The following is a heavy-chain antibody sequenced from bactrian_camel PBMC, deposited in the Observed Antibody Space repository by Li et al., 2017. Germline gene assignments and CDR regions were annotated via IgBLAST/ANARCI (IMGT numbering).Heavy chain of an antibody. CDR2: IDADGSA. V-gene: IGHV3S55*01. CDR1: GDTIGRYC. CDR3: AADCTTVGGGTSVVFGY. Sequence: HVQLVESGGGSVQVGGSLTVSCVASGDTIGRYCMGWFRQIPDREREGDAVIDADGSASYADSVKGRFTISKASAKNTLLLQMNSLKPEDTAMYYCAADCTTVGGGTSVVFGYWGQGTQVTVS. D-gene: IGHD6*01. J-gene: IGHJ6*01.